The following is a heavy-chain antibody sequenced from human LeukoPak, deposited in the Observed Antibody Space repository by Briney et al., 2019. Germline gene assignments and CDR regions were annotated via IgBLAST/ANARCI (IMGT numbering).Heavy chain of an antibody. D-gene: IGHD2-2*01. CDR1: GFTFSTYS. Sequence: GGSLGLSCAASGFTFSTYSMNWVRQAPGKGLEWVSSISSGSSYIYYADSVRGRFTISRDDAKNSLYLQMNILRAEDTAVYYCARYCSSSRCLYYYHMDVWGQGTAVTVSS. CDR2: ISSGSSYI. CDR3: ARYCSSSRCLYYYHMDV. J-gene: IGHJ6*03. V-gene: IGHV3-21*01.